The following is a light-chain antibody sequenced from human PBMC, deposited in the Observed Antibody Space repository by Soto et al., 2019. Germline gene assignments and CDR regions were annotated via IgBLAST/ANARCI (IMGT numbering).Light chain of an antibody. V-gene: IGLV2-8*01. Sequence: QSALTQPPSASGSPGQSVTISCTGTSSDVGGYNYVSWYQHHPGKAPKVMIYEVSKRPSGVPDRFSGSKSGNTASLTVSGLQTEDDADYYCNSYAGSNGVVFGGGIKLTVL. CDR2: EVS. J-gene: IGLJ2*01. CDR3: NSYAGSNGVV. CDR1: SSDVGGYNY.